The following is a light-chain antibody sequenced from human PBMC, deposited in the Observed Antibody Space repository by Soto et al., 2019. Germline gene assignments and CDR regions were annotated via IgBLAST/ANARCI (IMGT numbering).Light chain of an antibody. CDR3: QQYGSSPWWT. CDR2: GAS. V-gene: IGKV3-20*01. CDR1: QSVSSSY. J-gene: IGKJ1*01. Sequence: EIVLTQSPVTLSLSPGERATLSCRASQSVSSSYLAWYQQKPGQAPRLLIYGASSRATGIPDRFSGSGSGTDFTLTISRLEPEDFAVYYCQQYGSSPWWTFGQGTKVEIK.